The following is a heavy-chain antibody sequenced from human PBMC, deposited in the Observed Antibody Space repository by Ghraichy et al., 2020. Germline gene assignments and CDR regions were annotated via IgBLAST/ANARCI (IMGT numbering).Heavy chain of an antibody. J-gene: IGHJ6*02. V-gene: IGHV1-2*06. CDR3: AALSHSSGAEGGVGLKAGNYYYYGMDV. CDR2: INPNSGGT. D-gene: IGHD6-19*01. CDR1: GYTFTGYY. Sequence: ASVKVSCKASGYTFTGYYMHWVRQAPGQGLEWMGRINPNSGGTNYAQKFQGRVTMTRDTSISTAYMELSRLRSDDTAVYYCAALSHSSGAEGGVGLKAGNYYYYGMDVWGQGTTVTVSS.